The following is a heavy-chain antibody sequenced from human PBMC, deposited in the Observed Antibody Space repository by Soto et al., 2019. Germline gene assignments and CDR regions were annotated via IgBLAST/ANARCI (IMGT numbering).Heavy chain of an antibody. CDR2: INPSGGST. CDR3: ARDRNYDFWSGYPYYFDY. D-gene: IGHD3-3*01. CDR1: GYTFTSYY. Sequence: GASVKVSCKASGYTFTSYYMHWVRQAPGQGLEWMGIINPSGGSTSYAQKFQGRVTMTRDTSTSTVYMELSSLRSEDTAVYYCARDRNYDFWSGYPYYFDYWGQGTLVTVSS. J-gene: IGHJ4*02. V-gene: IGHV1-46*01.